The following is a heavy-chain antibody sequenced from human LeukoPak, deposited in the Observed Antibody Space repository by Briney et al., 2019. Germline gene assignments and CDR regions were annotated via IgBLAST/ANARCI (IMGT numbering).Heavy chain of an antibody. V-gene: IGHV4-39*02. D-gene: IGHD3-22*01. Sequence: PSETLSLTCTVSGGSISSSSYYWGWIRQPPGKGLEWIGSIYYSGSTYYNPSLKSRVTISVDTSKNQFSLKLSSVTAADTAVYYCARDYYDSSGYSYYFDYWGQGTLVTVSS. CDR3: ARDYYDSSGYSYYFDY. CDR2: IYYSGST. CDR1: GGSISSSSYY. J-gene: IGHJ4*02.